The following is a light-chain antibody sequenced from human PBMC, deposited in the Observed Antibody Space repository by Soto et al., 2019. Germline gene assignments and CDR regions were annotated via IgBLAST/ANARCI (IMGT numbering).Light chain of an antibody. Sequence: EIVMTQSPDTLSVSPGERATLSCRAGQGVTTNFAWYQQKSGQSPRLLIYDVSTRATGVPARFSGTGSETDFTLTISGLQSEDSAVYFCQQYNNWPFSFGQGTRLEIK. V-gene: IGKV3-15*01. CDR2: DVS. CDR3: QQYNNWPFS. CDR1: QGVTTN. J-gene: IGKJ5*01.